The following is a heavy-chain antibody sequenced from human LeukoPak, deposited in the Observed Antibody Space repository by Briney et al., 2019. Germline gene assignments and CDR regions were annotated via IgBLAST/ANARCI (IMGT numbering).Heavy chain of an antibody. V-gene: IGHV1-24*01. CDR2: FDPEDGET. Sequence: ASVKVSCKVSGYTLTVLSMHWVRQAPGKGLELMGGFDPEDGETIYAQKFQGRVTMTEDTSTDTAYMELSSLRSEDTAVYYCATYPWFGELLYGYFQHWGQGTLVTVSS. CDR1: GYTLTVLS. J-gene: IGHJ1*01. CDR3: ATYPWFGELLYGYFQH. D-gene: IGHD3-10*01.